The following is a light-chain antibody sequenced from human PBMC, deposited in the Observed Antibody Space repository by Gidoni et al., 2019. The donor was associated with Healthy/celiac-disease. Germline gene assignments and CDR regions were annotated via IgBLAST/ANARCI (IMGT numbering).Light chain of an antibody. V-gene: IGLV2-14*01. Sequence: QSAPTQPASVSGSPRQSITLSCTGTSSDVGGYNYVSWYQQHPGKAPKLMIYEVSNRPSGVSNRFSGSKSGNTASLTISGLQAEDEADYYCSSYTSSSVVFGGGTKLTVL. CDR1: SSDVGGYNY. J-gene: IGLJ2*01. CDR3: SSYTSSSVV. CDR2: EVS.